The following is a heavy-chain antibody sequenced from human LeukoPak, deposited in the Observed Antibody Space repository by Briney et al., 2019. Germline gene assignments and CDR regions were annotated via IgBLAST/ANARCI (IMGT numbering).Heavy chain of an antibody. CDR1: GFTFDDYG. CDR3: ANAYEDNWFDY. CDR2: ISGSGGST. V-gene: IGHV3-23*01. Sequence: GGSLRLSCAASGFTFDDYGMSWVRQAPGKGLEWVSAISGSGGSTYYTDSVKGRFTISRDNSKNTLYLQMNSLRAEDTAVYYCANAYEDNWFDYWGQGTLVTVSS. D-gene: IGHD1-20*01. J-gene: IGHJ4*02.